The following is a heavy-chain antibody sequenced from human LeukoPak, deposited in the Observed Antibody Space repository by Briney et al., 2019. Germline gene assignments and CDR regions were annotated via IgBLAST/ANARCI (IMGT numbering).Heavy chain of an antibody. CDR1: GGSISSGSYY. D-gene: IGHD2-2*01. Sequence: SETLSLTCTVSGGSISSGSYYWSWIRQPAGKGLEWIGRIYTSGSTNCNPSLKSRVTISVDTSKNQFSLKLSSVTAADTAVYYCAREVVSAAKYDYWGQGTLVTVSS. V-gene: IGHV4-61*02. CDR3: AREVVSAAKYDY. CDR2: IYTSGST. J-gene: IGHJ4*02.